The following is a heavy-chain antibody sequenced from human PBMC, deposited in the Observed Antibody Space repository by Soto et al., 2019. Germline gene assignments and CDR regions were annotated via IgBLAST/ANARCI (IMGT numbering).Heavy chain of an antibody. CDR2: ISSSSSYT. Sequence: QVQLVESGGGLVKPGGSLRLSCAATGFTFSNYYMSWIRQAPGKGLEWVSYISSSSSYTNYADSVKGRFTISRDHAKHSLYLQITSLRAEDTDVYYCARDVVVDYCGQRTLVTVSS. D-gene: IGHD2-21*01. CDR1: GFTFSNYY. V-gene: IGHV3-11*06. J-gene: IGHJ4*02. CDR3: ARDVVVDY.